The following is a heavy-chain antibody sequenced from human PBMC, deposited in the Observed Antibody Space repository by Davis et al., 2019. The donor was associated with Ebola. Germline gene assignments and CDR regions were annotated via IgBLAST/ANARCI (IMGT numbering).Heavy chain of an antibody. CDR3: AREQQLTPGTYYYYYGMDV. J-gene: IGHJ6*02. D-gene: IGHD6-13*01. V-gene: IGHV1-46*01. CDR1: GYTFTSYY. Sequence: ASVKVSCKASGYTFTSYYMHWVRQAPGQGLEWMGIIHPSGGSTSYAQKFQGRVTMTRDTSTSTVYMELSILRSEDTAVYYCAREQQLTPGTYYYYYGMDVWGQGTTVTVSS. CDR2: IHPSGGST.